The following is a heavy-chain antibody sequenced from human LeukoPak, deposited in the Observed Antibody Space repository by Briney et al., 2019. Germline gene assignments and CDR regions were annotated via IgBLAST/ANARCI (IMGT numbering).Heavy chain of an antibody. D-gene: IGHD3-3*01. V-gene: IGHV3-48*03. Sequence: PGGSLRLSCAASGFTFDDYAMHWVRQAPGKGLEWVSYISSSGSTIYYADSVKGRFTISRDNAKNSLYLQMNSLRAEDTAVYYCARTYPDYDFWSGYYRGAYYFDYWGQGTLVTVSS. CDR1: GFTFDDYA. J-gene: IGHJ4*02. CDR3: ARTYPDYDFWSGYYRGAYYFDY. CDR2: ISSSGSTI.